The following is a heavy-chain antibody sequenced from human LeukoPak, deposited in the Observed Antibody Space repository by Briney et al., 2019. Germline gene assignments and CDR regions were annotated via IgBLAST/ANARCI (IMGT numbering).Heavy chain of an antibody. Sequence: PSETLSLTCTVSGGSIRSYFWSWLRQPPGKGLEVIGYIWDTGITDYNPSLKSRVTISLDTSKNHFSLKLRSVTAADTALYFCARGLVLATDDAFDIWGQGTLVTVSS. CDR3: ARGLVLATDDAFDI. V-gene: IGHV4-59*01. CDR1: GGSIRSYF. D-gene: IGHD5-12*01. CDR2: IWDTGIT. J-gene: IGHJ3*02.